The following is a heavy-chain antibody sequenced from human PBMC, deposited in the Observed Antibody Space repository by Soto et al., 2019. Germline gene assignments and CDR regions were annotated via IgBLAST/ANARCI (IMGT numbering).Heavy chain of an antibody. CDR2: IHPGDSDT. V-gene: IGHV5-51*01. CDR1: KYSFTRYW. J-gene: IGHJ6*02. D-gene: IGHD3-9*01. Sequence: GESLKISCKASKYSFTRYWIGWVCQMPGKGLEWMGIIHPGDSDTRYSPSFQGQVTISADKSISTAYLQWSSLKASDTAMYYCARGTAYNILTGSRSYGMDVWGQGTTVTVSS. CDR3: ARGTAYNILTGSRSYGMDV.